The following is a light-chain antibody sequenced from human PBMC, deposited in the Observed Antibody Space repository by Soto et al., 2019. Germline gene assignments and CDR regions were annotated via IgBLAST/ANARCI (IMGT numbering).Light chain of an antibody. CDR2: AAS. CDR3: QQLYIFPLT. J-gene: IGKJ5*01. Sequence: DXXTIPCWASQGISSFLAWYQQKPGKAPNLLMYAASTLQSGVPSRFSGGESGTEYTLTISSLQPEDSATYYCQQLYIFPLTFGQGTRLEIK. V-gene: IGKV1-9*01. CDR1: QGISSF.